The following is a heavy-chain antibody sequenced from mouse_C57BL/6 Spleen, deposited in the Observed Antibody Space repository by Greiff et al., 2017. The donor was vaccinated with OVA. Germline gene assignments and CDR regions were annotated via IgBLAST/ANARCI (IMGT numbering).Heavy chain of an antibody. V-gene: IGHV5-16*01. J-gene: IGHJ3*01. Sequence: EVQRVESEGGLVQPGSSMKLSCTASGFTFSDYYMAWVRQVPEKGLEWVANINYDGSSTYYLDSLKSRFIISRDNAKNILYLQMSSLKSEDTATYYCARVDLAFAYWGQGTLVTVSA. CDR2: INYDGSST. CDR3: ARVDLAFAY. CDR1: GFTFSDYY.